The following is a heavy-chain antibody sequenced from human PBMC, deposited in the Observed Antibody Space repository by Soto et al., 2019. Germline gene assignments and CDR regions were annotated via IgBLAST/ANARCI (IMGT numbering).Heavy chain of an antibody. CDR2: IYYSGST. D-gene: IGHD2-21*01. CDR1: GGSISSYY. J-gene: IGHJ5*02. V-gene: IGHV4-59*01. Sequence: SETLSLTCTVSGGSISSYYWSWILQPPGKGLEWIGYIYYSGSTNYNHSLKSRVTISVDTYKNQFSLKLSSVTAEDTAVYYCAKHLSGDFLRFDPWGQGTLVPVSS. CDR3: AKHLSGDFLRFDP.